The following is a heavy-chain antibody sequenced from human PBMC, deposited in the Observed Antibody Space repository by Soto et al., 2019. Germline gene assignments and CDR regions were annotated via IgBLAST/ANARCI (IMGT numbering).Heavy chain of an antibody. CDR3: ARGRYGDY. CDR1: GYTFTSYG. J-gene: IGHJ4*02. CDR2: ISAHNGNT. Sequence: QVHLVQSGAEVKKPGASVKVSCKASGYTFTSYGITWVRQAPGQGLEWKGWISAHNGNTDYAQKLQGRVIVTRDTSTSTAYMELGSLRSDDTAVDYCARGRYGDYWGQGARVTVSS. D-gene: IGHD1-1*01. V-gene: IGHV1-18*01.